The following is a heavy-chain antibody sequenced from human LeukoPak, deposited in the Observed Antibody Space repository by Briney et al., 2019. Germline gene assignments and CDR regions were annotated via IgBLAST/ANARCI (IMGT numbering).Heavy chain of an antibody. CDR2: IRYDGSNK. Sequence: PGGSLRLSCAASGFTFSSYGMHWVRQAPGKGLEWVAFIRYDGSNKYYADSVKGRFTISRDNSKNTLYLQMNSLRAEDTAVYYCAKDGGIVVVPASDYWGQGTLVTVSS. V-gene: IGHV3-30*02. CDR3: AKDGGIVVVPASDY. CDR1: GFTFSSYG. D-gene: IGHD2-2*01. J-gene: IGHJ4*02.